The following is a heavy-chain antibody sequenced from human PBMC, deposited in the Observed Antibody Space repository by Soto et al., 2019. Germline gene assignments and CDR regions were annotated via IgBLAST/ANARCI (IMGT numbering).Heavy chain of an antibody. V-gene: IGHV3-21*04. D-gene: IGHD3-3*01. CDR1: GFTLSAYS. CDR3: SLEWLPSRGAFDY. J-gene: IGHJ4*02. CDR2: ISTSSTYI. Sequence: GGSLRLSCAASGFTLSAYSMNWVRQTPGKGLEWVSSISTSSTYIHYADSVKGRFTISRDNAKNSLFLQLDSLRAEDTAVYYCSLEWLPSRGAFDYWGQGTLVTVPQ.